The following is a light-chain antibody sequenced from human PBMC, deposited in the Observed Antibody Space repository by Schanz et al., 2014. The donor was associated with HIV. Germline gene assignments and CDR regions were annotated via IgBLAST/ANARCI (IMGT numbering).Light chain of an antibody. CDR3: CSYAGARHWV. CDR1: SSDVGGYNY. CDR2: DVS. Sequence: QSALTQPASVSGSPGQSITISCTGTSSDVGGYNYVSWYQQHPGKAPKLMIYDVSNRPSGVSNRFSGSKSGNTASLTISGLQAEDEADYYCCSYAGARHWVFGGGTKLTVL. J-gene: IGLJ3*02. V-gene: IGLV2-14*01.